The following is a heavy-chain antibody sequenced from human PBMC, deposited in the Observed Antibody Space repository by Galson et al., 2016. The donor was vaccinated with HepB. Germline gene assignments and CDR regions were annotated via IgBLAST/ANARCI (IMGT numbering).Heavy chain of an antibody. V-gene: IGHV3-23*01. J-gene: IGHJ5*02. Sequence: SLRLSCASSGFTFRYYAMTWVRRAPGKGLEWVSDISGAGGTPPYADSVKGRFTLSRDNSRDTLYLQMDRLRAADTAVYYCAKERGWYGGPNYGSWGQGTLVTVSS. D-gene: IGHD2-15*01. CDR1: GFTFRYYA. CDR3: AKERGWYGGPNYGS. CDR2: ISGAGGTP.